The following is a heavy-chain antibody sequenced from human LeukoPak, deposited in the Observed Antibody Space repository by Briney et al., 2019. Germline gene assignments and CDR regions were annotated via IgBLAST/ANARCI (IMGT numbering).Heavy chain of an antibody. CDR2: MNSDGSDT. Sequence: PGGSLRLSCAASGFTFSTYWMHWVRHAPGEGLGWVSRMNSDGSDTNYADSVKGRFTISRDNAKNTLYLQMNSLRAEDTAVYYCARARELATVGVDYWGQGTLVTVSS. J-gene: IGHJ4*02. CDR1: GFTFSTYW. CDR3: ARARELATVGVDY. D-gene: IGHD5-24*01. V-gene: IGHV3-74*01.